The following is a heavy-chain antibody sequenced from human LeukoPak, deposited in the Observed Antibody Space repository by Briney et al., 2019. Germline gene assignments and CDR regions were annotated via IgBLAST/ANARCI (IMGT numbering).Heavy chain of an antibody. D-gene: IGHD4-17*01. J-gene: IGHJ4*02. V-gene: IGHV4-4*07. CDR3: ARDDYDDSTRGLDY. CDR2: ICATGST. CDR1: GGSITNTNY. Sequence: SETLSLTCGVSGGSITNTNYWTWVRQPVGKGLEWIGRICATGSTIYNPSLKSRVTMSKDTSRNQFSLHLTSVTAADTAVYYCARDDYDDSTRGLDYWGQGTLVTVSS.